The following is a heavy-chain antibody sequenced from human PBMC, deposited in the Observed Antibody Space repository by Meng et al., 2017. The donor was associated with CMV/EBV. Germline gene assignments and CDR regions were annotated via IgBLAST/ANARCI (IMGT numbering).Heavy chain of an antibody. CDR2: IYSGGSST. D-gene: IGHD6-19*01. V-gene: IGHV3-23*03. CDR3: AKDTQPLSSGFLDY. J-gene: IGHJ4*02. Sequence: GGSLRLSCAASGLTFSSYAMSWVRQAPGKGLEWVSVIYSGGSSTYYADSVKGRFTISRDNSKNTLYLQMNSLRAEDTAVYYCAKDTQPLSSGFLDYWGRGTLVTVSS. CDR1: GLTFSSYA.